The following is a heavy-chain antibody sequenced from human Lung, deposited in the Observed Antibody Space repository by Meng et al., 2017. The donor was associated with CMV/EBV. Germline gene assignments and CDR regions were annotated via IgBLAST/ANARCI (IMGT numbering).Heavy chain of an antibody. V-gene: IGHV4-30-4*08. J-gene: IGHJ4*02. CDR3: ARVDRAGDD. CDR2: IHYSGSS. D-gene: IGHD6-13*01. CDR1: GASITSDDDF. Sequence: LRLSCTVFGASITSDDDFWIWIRQPPGKGLEWIGYIHYSGSSHYNASLKSRLTMSVDTPKNQFSLKLNSVTAADTAVYYCARVDRAGDDWGQGTLVTVSS.